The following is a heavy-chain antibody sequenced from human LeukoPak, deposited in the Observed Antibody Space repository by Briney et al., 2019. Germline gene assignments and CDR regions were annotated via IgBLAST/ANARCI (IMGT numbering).Heavy chain of an antibody. V-gene: IGHV3-15*01. CDR2: ITAGGAT. J-gene: IGHJ4*02. CDR3: TSNRIPSTAVTTWY. D-gene: IGHD4-17*01. CDR1: GCTFSNAW. Sequence: GGSLRLSCVGSGCTFSNAWMNWVRQAPGKGLEWLGRITAGGATDYAAPVKGRFTISRDNSENTLYLQVNNLKTEDTAVYYCTSNRIPSTAVTTWYWGQGTLVTVSS.